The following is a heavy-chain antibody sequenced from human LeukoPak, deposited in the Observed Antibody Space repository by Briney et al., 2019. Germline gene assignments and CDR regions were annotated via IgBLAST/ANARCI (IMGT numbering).Heavy chain of an antibody. Sequence: GGSLRLPCAASGFTFSSYSMNWVRQAPGKGLEWVSSLSSSSSYIYYADSVKGRFTISRDNARNSLYLQMNSLRADDVAVYYCAREPTSMGSDYWGQGTLVTVSS. D-gene: IGHD5-18*01. CDR1: GFTFSSYS. CDR3: AREPTSMGSDY. CDR2: LSSSSSYI. J-gene: IGHJ4*02. V-gene: IGHV3-21*01.